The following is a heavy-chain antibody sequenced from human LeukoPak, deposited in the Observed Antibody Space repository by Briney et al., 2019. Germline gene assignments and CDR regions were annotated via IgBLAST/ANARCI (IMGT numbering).Heavy chain of an antibody. CDR3: ARRVYDFWSGYPFDY. V-gene: IGHV4-39*01. CDR1: GGSISSGSYY. D-gene: IGHD3-3*01. J-gene: IGHJ4*02. CDR2: IYYSGST. Sequence: SETLSLTCTVSGGSISSGSYYWGWIRQPPGKGLEWIGSIYYSGSTYYNPSLKSRVTISVDTSKNQFSLKLSSVTAADTAVYYCARRVYDFWSGYPFDYWGQGTLVTVSS.